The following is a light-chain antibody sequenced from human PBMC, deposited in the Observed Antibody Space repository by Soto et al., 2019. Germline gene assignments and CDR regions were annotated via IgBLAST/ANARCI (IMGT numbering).Light chain of an antibody. CDR2: GAS. CDR1: QSVSGSS. J-gene: IGKJ1*01. V-gene: IGKV3-20*01. CDR3: HQYGSSPPRT. Sequence: EIVLTQSPGTLSLSPGERATLSCRASQSVSGSSLAWYQQRSGQAPRLLIYGASTRATGIPDRFSGSGSGTDFTLTISRLEPENFAVYYCHQYGSSPPRTFGQGTK.